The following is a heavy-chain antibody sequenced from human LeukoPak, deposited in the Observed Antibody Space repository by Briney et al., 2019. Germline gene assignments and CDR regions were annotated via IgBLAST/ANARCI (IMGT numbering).Heavy chain of an antibody. CDR2: IYHSGST. Sequence: SETLSLTCTVSGYSISSGYYWGWVRQPPGKGLEWIGSIYHSGSTYYNPSLKSRVTILVDTSKNQFSLKLSSVTAADTAVYYCARVLVAYCGGDCYSGWFDPWGQGTLVTVSS. V-gene: IGHV4-38-2*02. CDR1: GYSISSGYY. D-gene: IGHD2-21*02. J-gene: IGHJ5*02. CDR3: ARVLVAYCGGDCYSGWFDP.